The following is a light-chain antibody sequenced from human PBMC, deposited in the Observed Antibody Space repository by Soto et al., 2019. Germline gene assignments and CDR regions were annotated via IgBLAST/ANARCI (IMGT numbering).Light chain of an antibody. CDR3: SSYTSSSPVV. CDR2: DVS. Sequence: QSALTQPASVSGSPGQSITISCTGTSSDVGRYNYVSWCQQHPGKAPKLIIYDVSNRPSGVSNRFSGSKSGNTASLTISGLQAEDEADYYCSSYTSSSPVVFGGGTNVTVL. J-gene: IGLJ2*01. V-gene: IGLV2-14*01. CDR1: SSDVGRYNY.